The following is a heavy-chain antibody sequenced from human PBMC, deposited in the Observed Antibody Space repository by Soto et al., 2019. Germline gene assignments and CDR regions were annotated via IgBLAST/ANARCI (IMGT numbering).Heavy chain of an antibody. CDR3: ARENYSDTSGLDL. CDR2: IWYDGNSK. Sequence: GGSLRLSCAASGFTFSSYAMSWVRQAPGKGLEWVAGIWYDGNSKYYEDSVKGRFTISRDNSKNILYLEMNSLRGDDTAVYYCARENYSDTSGLDLWGQGTLVTVSS. D-gene: IGHD3-22*01. J-gene: IGHJ5*02. CDR1: GFTFSSYA. V-gene: IGHV3-33*08.